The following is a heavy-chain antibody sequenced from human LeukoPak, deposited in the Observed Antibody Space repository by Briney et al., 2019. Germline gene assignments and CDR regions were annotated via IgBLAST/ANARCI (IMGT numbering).Heavy chain of an antibody. Sequence: SETLSLTCTVSGYSISSGYYWGWIRQPPGKGLGWIGSIYHSGSTYYNPSLKSRVTISVDTSKNQFSLKLSSVTAADTAVYYCARDQRGIAVAGIPYWGQGTLVTVSS. J-gene: IGHJ4*02. CDR3: ARDQRGIAVAGIPY. D-gene: IGHD6-19*01. CDR1: GYSISSGYY. V-gene: IGHV4-38-2*02. CDR2: IYHSGST.